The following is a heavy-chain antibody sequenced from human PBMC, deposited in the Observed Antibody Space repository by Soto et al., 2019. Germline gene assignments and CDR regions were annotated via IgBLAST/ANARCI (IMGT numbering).Heavy chain of an antibody. V-gene: IGHV1-69*13. CDR1: VGTFSSYA. D-gene: IGHD3-9*01. Sequence: SVKVSCKASVGTFSSYAISWVRQAPGQGLEWMGGIIPIFGTANYAQKFQGRVTITADESTSTAYMELSSLRSEDTAVYYCARSYDILTGYGFDYWGQGTLVTVSS. J-gene: IGHJ4*02. CDR2: IIPIFGTA. CDR3: ARSYDILTGYGFDY.